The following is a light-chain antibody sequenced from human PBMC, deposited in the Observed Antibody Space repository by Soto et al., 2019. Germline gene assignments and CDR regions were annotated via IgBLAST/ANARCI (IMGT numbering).Light chain of an antibody. CDR3: SLYTSENAYV. Sequence: QSVLTQPPSVSGSPGQSVTISCTGTSTDFVSYNRVSWYQQPPGTAPKLMIYEVSKRPSGVPDRFSGSKSGNTASLTISGLQAADEADYYCSLYTSENAYVFGTGTKSPP. CDR1: STDFVSYNR. J-gene: IGLJ1*01. CDR2: EVS. V-gene: IGLV2-18*01.